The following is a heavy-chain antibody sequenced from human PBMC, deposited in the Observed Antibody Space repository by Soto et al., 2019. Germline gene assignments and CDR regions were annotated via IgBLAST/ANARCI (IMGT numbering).Heavy chain of an antibody. CDR1: GFTFSSYA. V-gene: IGHV3-23*01. Sequence: EVQLLESGGGLVQPGGSLRLSCAASGFTFSSYAMSWVRQAPGKGLEWVSAIRGSGGSTYHADSVKGRFTISRDNSKNTLYLQMNSLRAEDTAVYYCAKDKDSSGYSLDYWGQGTLVTVSS. CDR3: AKDKDSSGYSLDY. CDR2: IRGSGGST. J-gene: IGHJ4*02. D-gene: IGHD3-22*01.